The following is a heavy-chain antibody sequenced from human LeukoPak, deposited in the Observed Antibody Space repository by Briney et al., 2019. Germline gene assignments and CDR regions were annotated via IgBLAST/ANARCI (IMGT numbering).Heavy chain of an antibody. V-gene: IGHV3-23*01. Sequence: PGGSLRLSCAASGFTFSSYAMNWLRQTPGKGLEWVSAITSSGTIYYADSVKGRFTISRDNSKNTLYLQMNSLGAGDTAVYLCAKVNDFGPFFPSWGQGTLVTVSS. CDR1: GFTFSSYA. J-gene: IGHJ4*02. CDR3: AKVNDFGPFFPS. CDR2: ITSSGTI. D-gene: IGHD3-3*01.